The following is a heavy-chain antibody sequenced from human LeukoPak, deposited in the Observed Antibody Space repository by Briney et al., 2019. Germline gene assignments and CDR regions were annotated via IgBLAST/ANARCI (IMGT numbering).Heavy chain of an antibody. D-gene: IGHD1-1*01. Sequence: ASVKVSCKASGGTFISYAISWVRQAPGQGLEWMGGIIPIFGTANYAQKFQGRVTITADESTSTAYMELSSLRSEDTAVYYCARSRTTGTTWWAFDIWGQGTMVTVSS. V-gene: IGHV1-69*13. CDR2: IIPIFGTA. CDR3: ARSRTTGTTWWAFDI. J-gene: IGHJ3*02. CDR1: GGTFISYA.